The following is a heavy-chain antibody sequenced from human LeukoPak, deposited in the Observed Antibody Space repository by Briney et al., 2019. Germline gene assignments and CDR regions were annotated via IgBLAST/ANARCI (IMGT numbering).Heavy chain of an antibody. J-gene: IGHJ6*04. D-gene: IGHD3-10*01. Sequence: VASVKVSCKASGRTFSSYAISWVRQAPGQGLEWMGGIIPIFGTANYAQKFQGRVTITADESTSTAYMELSSLRSEDTAVYYCAGGAYRELLWFGELLSPLYYYGMDVWGKGTTVTVSS. V-gene: IGHV1-69*13. CDR2: IIPIFGTA. CDR3: AGGAYRELLWFGELLSPLYYYGMDV. CDR1: GRTFSSYA.